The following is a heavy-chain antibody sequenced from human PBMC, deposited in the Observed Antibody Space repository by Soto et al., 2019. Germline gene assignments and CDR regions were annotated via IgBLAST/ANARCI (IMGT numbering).Heavy chain of an antibody. J-gene: IGHJ6*02. D-gene: IGHD6-19*01. CDR3: AREGVAVAGSGYYYYYGMDV. CDR1: GGSFSGYY. Sequence: SETLSLTCAVYGGSFSGYYWSWIRQPPGKGLEWIGEINHSGSTNYNPSLKSRVTISVDTSKNQFSLKLSSVTAADTAVYYCAREGVAVAGSGYYYYYGMDVWGQGTTVTVSS. CDR2: INHSGST. V-gene: IGHV4-34*01.